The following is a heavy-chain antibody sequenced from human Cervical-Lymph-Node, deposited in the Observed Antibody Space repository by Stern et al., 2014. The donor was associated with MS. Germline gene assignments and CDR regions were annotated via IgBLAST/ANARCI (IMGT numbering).Heavy chain of an antibody. J-gene: IGHJ6*02. Sequence: VQLVPSGGCVVQPGGSPRLSCTASGFTFADYALDWVRQVPGTGLVWVAMIWYEGSQKYYGDSVRGRFSVSRDNSRNTLYLQMKSLSLEDTAVYYCARKIPDYYYYAMDVWGQGTTVTVSS. CDR2: IWYEGSQK. D-gene: IGHD2-2*02. V-gene: IGHV3-33*01. CDR1: GFTFADYA. CDR3: ARKIPDYYYYAMDV.